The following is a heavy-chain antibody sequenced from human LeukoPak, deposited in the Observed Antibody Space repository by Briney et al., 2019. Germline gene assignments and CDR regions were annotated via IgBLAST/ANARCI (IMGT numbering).Heavy chain of an antibody. CDR2: IYYSGST. D-gene: IGHD6-6*01. J-gene: IGHJ4*02. Sequence: SETLSLTCTVSGGSISSSSYYWGWIRQPPGKGLEWIGSIYYSGSTYYNPSLKSRVTISVDTSKNQFSLKLSSVTAADTAVYYCARHISGYSGSYFDYWGQGTLVTVSS. CDR1: GGSISSSSYY. V-gene: IGHV4-39*01. CDR3: ARHISGYSGSYFDY.